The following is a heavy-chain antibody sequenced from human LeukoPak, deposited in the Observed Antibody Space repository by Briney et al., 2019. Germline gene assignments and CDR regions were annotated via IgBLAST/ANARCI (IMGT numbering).Heavy chain of an antibody. CDR1: GGTFSSYA. V-gene: IGHV1-69*04. CDR3: ARETHYYGSGSYEDY. Sequence: ASVTVSCKASGGTFSSYAISWVRQAPGQGLEWMGRIIPILGIANYAQKFQGRVTITADKSTSTAYMELSSLRSEDTAVYYCARETHYYGSGSYEDYWGQGTLVTVSS. J-gene: IGHJ4*02. D-gene: IGHD3-10*01. CDR2: IIPILGIA.